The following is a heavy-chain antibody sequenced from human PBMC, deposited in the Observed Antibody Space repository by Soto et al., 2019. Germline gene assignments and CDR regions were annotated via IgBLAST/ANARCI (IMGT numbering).Heavy chain of an antibody. CDR1: GGSISSYY. D-gene: IGHD6-25*01. V-gene: IGHV4-59*01. CDR3: ARDLGTLWAAGNYYYGMDV. J-gene: IGHJ6*02. CDR2: IYYSGST. Sequence: SETLSLTCTVSGGSISSYYWSWIRQPPGKGLEWIGYIYYSGSTNYNPSLKSRVTISVDTSKNQFSLKLSSVTAADTAVYYCARDLGTLWAAGNYYYGMDVWGQGTTVTVSS.